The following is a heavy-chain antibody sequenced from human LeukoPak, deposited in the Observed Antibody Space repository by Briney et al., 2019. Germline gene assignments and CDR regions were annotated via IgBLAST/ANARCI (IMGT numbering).Heavy chain of an antibody. V-gene: IGHV3-30*01. CDR3: ARDLGGYDFWSGSLDY. CDR1: GFTFSSYA. CDR2: ISYDGSNK. D-gene: IGHD3-3*01. J-gene: IGHJ4*02. Sequence: GRSLRLSCAASGFTFSSYAMHWVRQAPGKGLGWVAVISYDGSNKYYADSVKGRFTISRDNSKNTLYLQMNSLRAEDTAVYYCARDLGGYDFWSGSLDYWGQGTLVTVSS.